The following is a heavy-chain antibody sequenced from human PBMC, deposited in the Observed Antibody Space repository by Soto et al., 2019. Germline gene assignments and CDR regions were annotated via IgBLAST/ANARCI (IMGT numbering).Heavy chain of an antibody. V-gene: IGHV4-30-4*01. J-gene: IGHJ4*02. CDR2: IYYTGNT. CDR3: SSLPDGYTSGLDY. CDR1: VASISSGEYY. Sequence: VQLQESGPGLVKPSQTLSLSCTVSVASISSGEYYWSWIGEPPGKGLEWIGYIYYTGNTVFNPSLKSRVSISVDTSKNQSSLKLNPVTAADTAVYYCSSLPDGYTSGLDYWGQGTLVTVSS. D-gene: IGHD5-12*01.